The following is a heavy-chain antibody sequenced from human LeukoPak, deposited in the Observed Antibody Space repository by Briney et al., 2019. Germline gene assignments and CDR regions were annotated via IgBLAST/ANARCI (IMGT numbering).Heavy chain of an antibody. V-gene: IGHV1-69*06. CDR2: IIPIFGTA. CDR1: GGTFSSYA. CDR3: ARNPVQLDLDDLFFDY. D-gene: IGHD1-1*01. J-gene: IGHJ4*02. Sequence: SVTVSCKASGGTFSSYAISWVRQAPGQGLEWMGGIIPIFGTANYAQKFQGRVTITADKSTSTAYMELSSLRSEDTAVYYCARNPVQLDLDDLFFDYWGQGTLVTVSS.